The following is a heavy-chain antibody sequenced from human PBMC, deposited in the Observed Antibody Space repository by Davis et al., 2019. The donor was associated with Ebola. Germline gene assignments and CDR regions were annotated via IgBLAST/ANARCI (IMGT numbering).Heavy chain of an antibody. CDR1: GYSFTSYW. J-gene: IGHJ4*02. V-gene: IGHV5-51*01. Sequence: GESLKISCKGSGYSFTSYWIGWVRQVPGKGLEWMGIIYPGDSDTRYSPSFQGQVTISADKSISTAYLQWSSLKASDTAMYYCARRNYYDSSVNYFFDYWGQGTPVTVSS. CDR2: IYPGDSDT. CDR3: ARRNYYDSSVNYFFDY. D-gene: IGHD3-22*01.